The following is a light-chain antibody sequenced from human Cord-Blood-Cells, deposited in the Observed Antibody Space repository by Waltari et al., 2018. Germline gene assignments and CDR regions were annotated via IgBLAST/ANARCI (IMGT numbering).Light chain of an antibody. CDR1: SSDVCGYNY. J-gene: IGLJ3*02. CDR3: CSYAGSYTLV. Sequence: QSALTQPRSVSGSPGQSVTISCTGTSSDVCGYNYVSWYQQHPGKAPKLMIYDVSKRPSGVPDRFSGSKSGNTASLTISGLQDEDEADYYCCSYAGSYTLVFGGGTKLTVL. CDR2: DVS. V-gene: IGLV2-11*01.